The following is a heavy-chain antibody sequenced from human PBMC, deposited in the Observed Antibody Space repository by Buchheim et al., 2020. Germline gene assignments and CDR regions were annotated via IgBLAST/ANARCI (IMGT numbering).Heavy chain of an antibody. D-gene: IGHD2-15*01. Sequence: EVQLVESGGGLVQPGGSLRLSCAASGFTFSSYSMNWVRQAPGKGLEWVSYISSSSSTIYYADSVKGRFTISRDNAKHSLYLQMNSLRAEDTAVYYCARDLGGYCSGGSCSTPDSFDYWGQGTL. J-gene: IGHJ4*02. CDR1: GFTFSSYS. CDR2: ISSSSSTI. CDR3: ARDLGGYCSGGSCSTPDSFDY. V-gene: IGHV3-48*01.